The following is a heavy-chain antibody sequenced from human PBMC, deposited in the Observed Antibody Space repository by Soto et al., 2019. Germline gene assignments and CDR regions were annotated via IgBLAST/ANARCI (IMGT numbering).Heavy chain of an antibody. CDR3: ARVYCSSTSCYGGYYYYGMDV. J-gene: IGHJ6*02. CDR1: GFTFSSYS. D-gene: IGHD2-2*01. CDR2: ISSSSSTI. Sequence: PGGSLRLSWAASGFTFSSYSMNWVRQAPGKGLEWVSYISSSSSTIYYADSVKGRFTISRDNAKNSLYLQMNSLRDEDTAVYYCARVYCSSTSCYGGYYYYGMDVWGQGTTVTVSS. V-gene: IGHV3-48*02.